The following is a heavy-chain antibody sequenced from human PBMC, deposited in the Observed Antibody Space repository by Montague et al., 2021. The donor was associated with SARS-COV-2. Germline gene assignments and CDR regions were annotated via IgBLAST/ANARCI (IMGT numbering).Heavy chain of an antibody. V-gene: IGHV3-21*01. D-gene: IGHD1-26*01. CDR2: ISSSSSYI. CDR1: GFTFSSYS. J-gene: IGHJ6*02. Sequence: SLRLSCAASGFTFSSYSMNWVRQAPGKGLKWVSSISSSSSYIYYADSVKGRFTISRDNAKNSLYLQMNSLRAEDTAVYYCARVLIVGAYYYYGMDVWGQGTTVTVSS. CDR3: ARVLIVGAYYYYGMDV.